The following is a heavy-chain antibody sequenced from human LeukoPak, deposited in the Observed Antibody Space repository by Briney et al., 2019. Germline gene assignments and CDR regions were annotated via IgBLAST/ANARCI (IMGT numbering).Heavy chain of an antibody. Sequence: GGSLRLSCAASGFTFSSYAMSWVRQAPGKGLEWVSAISGSGGSTYYADSVKGRFTISRDNSKDTLYLQMNSLRAEDTVVYYCAKDPLSGFNWFDPWGQGTLVTVSS. V-gene: IGHV3-23*01. CDR1: GFTFSSYA. D-gene: IGHD2/OR15-2a*01. J-gene: IGHJ5*02. CDR3: AKDPLSGFNWFDP. CDR2: ISGSGGST.